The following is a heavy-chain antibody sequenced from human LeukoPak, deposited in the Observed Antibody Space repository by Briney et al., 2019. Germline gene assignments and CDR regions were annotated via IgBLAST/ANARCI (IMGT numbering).Heavy chain of an antibody. CDR3: GRLAGGARAPLRNACET. CDR1: GYISTYSW. CDR2: THPGDSDN. Sequence: GESLQISCDSGGYISTYSWIGFVRQMSGKLLEWMGITHPGDSDNKYSPSFQGHVTISADKSISPAYLQWSSLKDSAAALYSCGRLAGGARAPLRNACETWGPGTMVTVSS. V-gene: IGHV5-51*01. J-gene: IGHJ3*02.